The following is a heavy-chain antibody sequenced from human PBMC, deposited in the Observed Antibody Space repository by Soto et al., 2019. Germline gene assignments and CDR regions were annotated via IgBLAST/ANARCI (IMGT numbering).Heavy chain of an antibody. CDR1: GFTFSSYA. V-gene: IGHV3-23*01. CDR3: AKTRDTWIQLSYGMDV. J-gene: IGHJ6*02. Sequence: GGSLRLSCAASGFTFSSYAMSWVRQAPGKGLEWVSAISGSGGSTYYADSVKGRFTISRDNSKNTLYLQMNSLRAEDTAVYYCAKTRDTWIQLSYGMDVWGQGTTVTVSS. CDR2: ISGSGGST. D-gene: IGHD5-18*01.